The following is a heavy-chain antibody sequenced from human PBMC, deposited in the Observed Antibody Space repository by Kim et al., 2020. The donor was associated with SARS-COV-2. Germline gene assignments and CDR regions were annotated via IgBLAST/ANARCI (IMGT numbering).Heavy chain of an antibody. CDR1: GFTFSSYG. CDR3: AKEGSYYDFWSGYSPIDY. CDR2: ISYDGSNK. D-gene: IGHD3-3*01. Sequence: GGSLRLSCAASGFTFSSYGMHWVRQAPGKGLEWVAVISYDGSNKYYADSVKGRFTISRDNSKNTLYLQMYSLRAEDTAVYYCAKEGSYYDFWSGYSPIDYWGQGTLVTVSS. V-gene: IGHV3-30*18. J-gene: IGHJ4*02.